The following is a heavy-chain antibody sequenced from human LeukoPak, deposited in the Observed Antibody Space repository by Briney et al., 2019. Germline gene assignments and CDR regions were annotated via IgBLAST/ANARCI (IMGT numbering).Heavy chain of an antibody. J-gene: IGHJ4*02. CDR2: ISYSGST. CDR1: GGSMNSYY. D-gene: IGHD6-13*01. CDR3: ARFIAAAAKIDY. Sequence: PSETLSLTCSVPGGSMNSYYWTWIRQPPGKGLEWIGHISYSGSTNYNPSLRSRVTMSVDTSKKQFSLRLSSVTAADTAVYYCARFIAAAAKIDYWGQGTLVTVSS. V-gene: IGHV4-59*08.